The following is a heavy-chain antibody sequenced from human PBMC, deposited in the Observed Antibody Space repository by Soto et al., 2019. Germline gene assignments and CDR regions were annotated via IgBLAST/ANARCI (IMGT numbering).Heavy chain of an antibody. J-gene: IGHJ4*02. CDR2: IGNYNNHT. V-gene: IGHV1-18*01. CDR1: GYTFTKYG. Sequence: QVQLVQSGAEVKKPGASVKVSCKASGYTFTKYGITWVRQAPGQDFEWMGWIGNYNNHTKYTEKLQGRFTLTTDTSTTTAYMELRSLRSDDTAVYYCARDLWSGQSLDYWGQGTLVTVSS. D-gene: IGHD3-3*01. CDR3: ARDLWSGQSLDY.